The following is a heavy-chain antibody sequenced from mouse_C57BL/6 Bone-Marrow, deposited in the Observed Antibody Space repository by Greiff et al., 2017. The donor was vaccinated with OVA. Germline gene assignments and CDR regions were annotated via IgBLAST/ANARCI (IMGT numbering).Heavy chain of an antibody. Sequence: EVQLQQSGAELVRPGASVKLSCTASGFNIKDDYMHWVKQRPEQGLEWIGWIDPENGDTEYASKFQGKATITADTSSNTAYLQFSSLTSEDTAVYYCTTYYGSSYPAWFAYWGQGTLVTVSA. CDR3: TTYYGSSYPAWFAY. D-gene: IGHD1-1*01. CDR2: IDPENGDT. CDR1: GFNIKDDY. J-gene: IGHJ3*01. V-gene: IGHV14-4*01.